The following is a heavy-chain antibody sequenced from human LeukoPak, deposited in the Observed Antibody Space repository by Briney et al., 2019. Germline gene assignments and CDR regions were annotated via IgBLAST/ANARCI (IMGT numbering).Heavy chain of an antibody. Sequence: PGGSLRLSCAASGFTFSSYAMSWVRQAPGKGLEWVSAISGSGDSTYYADSVKGRFTISRDNSKNTLYMQMNSLRAEDTAVYYCAKDWSDAFDIWGQGTMVTVSS. CDR3: AKDWSDAFDI. CDR2: ISGSGDST. J-gene: IGHJ3*02. V-gene: IGHV3-23*01. CDR1: GFTFSSYA. D-gene: IGHD3-3*01.